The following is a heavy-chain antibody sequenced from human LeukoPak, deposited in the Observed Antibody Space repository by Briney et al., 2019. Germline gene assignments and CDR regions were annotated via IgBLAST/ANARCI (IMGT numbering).Heavy chain of an antibody. V-gene: IGHV3-33*01. Sequence: RRSLRLSCAASGFTFTSYATHWVRQAPGKGLEWVAVIWYDGSNKYYADSVKGRFTISRDNSKNTLYLQMNSLRAEDTAVYYCATDTLYGDYGYFDYWGQGTLVTVSS. CDR1: GFTFTSYA. CDR2: IWYDGSNK. J-gene: IGHJ4*02. D-gene: IGHD4-17*01. CDR3: ATDTLYGDYGYFDY.